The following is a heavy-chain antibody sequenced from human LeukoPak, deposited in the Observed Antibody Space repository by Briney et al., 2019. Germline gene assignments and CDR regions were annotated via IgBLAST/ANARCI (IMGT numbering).Heavy chain of an antibody. CDR2: IRYDGSNK. CDR3: AKDYVLMVYATVPLWFDP. CDR1: GFYFRTHA. D-gene: IGHD2-8*01. Sequence: PGGSLGLSCSASGFYFRTHAMHWVRQAPGKGLEWVAFIRYDGSNKYYADSVKGRFTISRDNSKNTLYLQMNSLRAEDTAVYYCAKDYVLMVYATVPLWFDPWGQGTLVTVSS. J-gene: IGHJ5*02. V-gene: IGHV3-30*02.